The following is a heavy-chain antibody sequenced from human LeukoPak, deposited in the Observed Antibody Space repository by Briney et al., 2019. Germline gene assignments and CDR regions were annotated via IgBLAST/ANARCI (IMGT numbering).Heavy chain of an antibody. J-gene: IGHJ5*02. CDR3: ARGRYYYGSGSYQGWFDP. CDR2: INHSGST. V-gene: IGHV4-34*01. D-gene: IGHD3-10*01. CDR1: GGSFSGYY. Sequence: PSETLSLTCAVYGGSFSGYYWSWIRQPPGKGLEWIGEINHSGSTNYNPSLKSRVTISVDTSKNQFSLKLNSVTAADTAVYYCARGRYYYGSGSYQGWFDPWGQGTLVTVSS.